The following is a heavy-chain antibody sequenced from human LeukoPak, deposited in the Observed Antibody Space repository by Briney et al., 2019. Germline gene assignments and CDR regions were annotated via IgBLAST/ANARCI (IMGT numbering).Heavy chain of an antibody. V-gene: IGHV4-34*01. Sequence: SETLSLTCAVYGGSFSGYYWSWIRQPPGKGLEWIGEINHSGSTNYNPPLKSRVTISVDTSKNQFSLKLSSVTAADTAVYYCASIRIAAARKAFNIWGQGTMVTVSS. J-gene: IGHJ3*02. CDR1: GGSFSGYY. CDR3: ASIRIAAARKAFNI. CDR2: INHSGST. D-gene: IGHD6-13*01.